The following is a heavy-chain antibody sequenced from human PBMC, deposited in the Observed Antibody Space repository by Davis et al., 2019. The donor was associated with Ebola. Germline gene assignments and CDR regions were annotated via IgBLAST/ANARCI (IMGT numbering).Heavy chain of an antibody. J-gene: IGHJ6*02. V-gene: IGHV3-15*07. Sequence: GVSLMISCAGSGFIFSNAWMNWVRQAPGKGLEWVGRIKSKVNGGTIEYAAPVNGRFTMSRDDSKNAFYLQMKSLKIEDTAVYYCTCGGYGMDIWGQGTTVTVSS. D-gene: IGHD2-21*01. CDR1: GFIFSNAW. CDR2: IKSKVNGGTI. CDR3: TCGGYGMDI.